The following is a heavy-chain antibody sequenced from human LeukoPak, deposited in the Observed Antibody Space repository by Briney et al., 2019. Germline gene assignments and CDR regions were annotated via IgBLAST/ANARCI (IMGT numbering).Heavy chain of an antibody. CDR3: AREVGVVDTAMAEWDWFDP. CDR2: ISSSSSYI. Sequence: GGSLRLSCAASGFTFSSYSMNWVRQAPGKGLEGFSSISSSSSYIYYADSVKGRFTISRDNAKNSLYLQMNSLRAEDTAVYYCAREVGVVDTAMAEWDWFDPWGQGTLVTVSS. J-gene: IGHJ5*02. CDR1: GFTFSSYS. V-gene: IGHV3-21*01. D-gene: IGHD5-18*01.